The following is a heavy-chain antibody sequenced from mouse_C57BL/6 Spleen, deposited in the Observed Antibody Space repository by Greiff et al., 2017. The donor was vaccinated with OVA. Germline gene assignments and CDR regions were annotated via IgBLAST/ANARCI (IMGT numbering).Heavy chain of an antibody. CDR1: GFTFSDYG. J-gene: IGHJ1*03. CDR3: ARGDYYGSSYDCDV. CDR2: ISSGSSTI. V-gene: IGHV5-17*01. Sequence: EVMLVESGGGLVKPGGSLKLSCAASGFTFSDYGMHWVRQAPEKGLEWVAYISSGSSTIYYADTVKGRFTISRDNAKNTLFLQMTSLRSEDTAMYYCARGDYYGSSYDCDVWGTGTTVTVSS. D-gene: IGHD1-1*01.